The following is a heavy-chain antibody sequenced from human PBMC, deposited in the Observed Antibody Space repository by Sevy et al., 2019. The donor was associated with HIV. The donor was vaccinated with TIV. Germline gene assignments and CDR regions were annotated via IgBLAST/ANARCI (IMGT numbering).Heavy chain of an antibody. Sequence: GGSLRLSCAASGFTFTSDYMHWVRQAPGKGLVWVSHINTDGKIIRYADSVKGRFTTSRDNAKNKLYLQMNSLRAEDTAVYYCARGSRGTFGSWGQGTLVTVSS. D-gene: IGHD1-26*01. J-gene: IGHJ4*02. CDR2: INTDGKII. CDR1: GFTFTSDY. CDR3: ARGSRGTFGS. V-gene: IGHV3-74*01.